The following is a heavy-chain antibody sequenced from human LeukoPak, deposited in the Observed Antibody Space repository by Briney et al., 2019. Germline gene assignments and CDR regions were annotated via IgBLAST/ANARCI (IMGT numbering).Heavy chain of an antibody. CDR1: GDSVSSKSV. J-gene: IGHJ4*02. CDR3: ARGDQNFDY. Sequence: SQTLSLTCAISGDSVSSKSVWSWIRQSPSGGLEWLGRIYYRSKWSNNYAVSVKSRITINPDTSRNQFSLQLSSVTAEDTAVYYCARGDQNFDYWGQGTLVTVSS. CDR2: IYYRSKWSN. D-gene: IGHD5-24*01. V-gene: IGHV6-1*01.